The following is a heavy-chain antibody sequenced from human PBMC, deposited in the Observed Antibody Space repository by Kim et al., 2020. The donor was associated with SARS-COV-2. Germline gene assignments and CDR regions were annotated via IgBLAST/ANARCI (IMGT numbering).Heavy chain of an antibody. J-gene: IGHJ6*02. CDR3: ARGVPSEYYYGSGSPPGWWGYYYYGMDV. CDR1: GGTFSSYA. Sequence: SVKVSCKASGGTFSSYAISWVRQAPGQGLEWMGGIIPIFGTANYAQKFQGRVTITADESTSTAYMELSSLRSEDTAVYYCARGVPSEYYYGSGSPPGWWGYYYYGMDVWGQGTTVTVSS. CDR2: IIPIFGTA. V-gene: IGHV1-69*13. D-gene: IGHD3-10*01.